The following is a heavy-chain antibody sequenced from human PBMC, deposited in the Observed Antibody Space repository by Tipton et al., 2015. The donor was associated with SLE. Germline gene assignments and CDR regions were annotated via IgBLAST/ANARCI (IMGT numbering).Heavy chain of an antibody. CDR1: GGSISSSSYY. CDR2: IYYSGST. D-gene: IGHD2-2*01. CDR3: ARPEGYCSSTTCYSAFDI. Sequence: TLSLTCTVSGGSISSSSYYWGWIRQPPGKGLEWIGCIYYSGSTYHNPSLKSRVTIPVDTSKNQFSLHLSSVTAADTAVYYCARPEGYCSSTTCYSAFDIWGQGTMVTVSS. V-gene: IGHV4-39*07. J-gene: IGHJ3*02.